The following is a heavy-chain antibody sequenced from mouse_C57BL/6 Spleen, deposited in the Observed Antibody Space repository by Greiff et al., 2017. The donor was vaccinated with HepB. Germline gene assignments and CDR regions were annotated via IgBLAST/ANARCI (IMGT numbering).Heavy chain of an antibody. Sequence: QVQLQQPGAELVRPGSSVKLSCKASGYTFTSYWMHWVKQRPIQGLEWIGNIDPSDSETHYNQKFKDKATLTVDKSSSTAYMQLSSLTSEDSAVYYCARGVSDYDYYAMDYWGQGTSVTVSS. D-gene: IGHD1-1*02. CDR2: IDPSDSET. V-gene: IGHV1-52*01. CDR1: GYTFTSYW. CDR3: ARGVSDYDYYAMDY. J-gene: IGHJ4*01.